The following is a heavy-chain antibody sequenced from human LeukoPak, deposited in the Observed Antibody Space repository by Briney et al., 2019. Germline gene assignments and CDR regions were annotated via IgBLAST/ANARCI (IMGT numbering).Heavy chain of an antibody. Sequence: PSETLSLTCTVSGGSISSYYWSWIRQPPGKGLEWIGYIYYSGSTNYNPSLKSRVTISVDTSKNQFSLKLSSVTAADTAVYYCARDDYGDYVGYYYYGMDVWGQGTTVTVSS. CDR1: GGSISSYY. CDR3: ARDDYGDYVGYYYYGMDV. V-gene: IGHV4-59*01. CDR2: IYYSGST. J-gene: IGHJ6*02. D-gene: IGHD4-17*01.